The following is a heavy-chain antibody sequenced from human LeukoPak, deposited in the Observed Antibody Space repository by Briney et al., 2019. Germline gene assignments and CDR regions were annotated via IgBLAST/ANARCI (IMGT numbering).Heavy chain of an antibody. CDR1: GFTFSSYE. CDR2: ISSSGSTI. D-gene: IGHD5-24*01. CDR3: ARDRDGYNCVFDY. Sequence: PGGSLRLSCAASGFTFSSYEMNWVRQAPGKGLERVSYISSSGSTIYYADSVKGRFTISRDNAKNSLYLQMNSLRAEDTAVYYCARDRDGYNCVFDYWGQGTLVTVSS. V-gene: IGHV3-48*03. J-gene: IGHJ4*02.